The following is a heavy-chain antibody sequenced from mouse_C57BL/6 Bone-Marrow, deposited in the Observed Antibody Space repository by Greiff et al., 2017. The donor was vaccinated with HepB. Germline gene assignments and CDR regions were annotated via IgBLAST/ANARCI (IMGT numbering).Heavy chain of an antibody. V-gene: IGHV1-52*01. CDR3: ARSGGWLLPLFDY. Sequence: VQLQQPGAELVRPGSSVKLSCKASGYTFTSYWMHWVKQRPIQGLEWIGNIDPSDSETHYNQKFKDKATLTVDKSSSTAYMQLSSLTSEDSAVYYWARSGGWLLPLFDYWGQGTTLTVSS. J-gene: IGHJ2*01. D-gene: IGHD2-3*01. CDR2: IDPSDSET. CDR1: GYTFTSYW.